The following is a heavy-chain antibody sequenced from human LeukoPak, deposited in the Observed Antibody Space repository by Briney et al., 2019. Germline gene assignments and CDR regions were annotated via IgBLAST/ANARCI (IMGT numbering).Heavy chain of an antibody. CDR1: GYSIRSGYY. J-gene: IGHJ4*02. CDR2: SYHSGGT. CDR3: ARDLRMGGPWRQFDY. D-gene: IGHD3-16*01. Sequence: SETLSLTCTVSGYSIRSGYYWAWIRQPPGKGLEWIGSSYHSGGTDYNPSLKSRVTISVDTSKNQFSLQLNSLTAADTAVYYCARDLRMGGPWRQFDYWGQGTLVTVSS. V-gene: IGHV4-38-2*02.